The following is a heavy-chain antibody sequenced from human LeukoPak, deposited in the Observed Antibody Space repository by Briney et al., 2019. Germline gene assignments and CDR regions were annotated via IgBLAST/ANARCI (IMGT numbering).Heavy chain of an antibody. D-gene: IGHD3-10*01. CDR3: AREQMVRGVIISYYYGMDV. CDR2: INHSGST. V-gene: IGHV4-34*01. J-gene: IGHJ6*02. CDR1: GGSFSGYY. Sequence: SETLSLTCAVYGGSFSGYYWSWIRQPPGKGLEWIGEINHSGSTNYNPSLKSRVTISVDTSKNQFSLKLSSVTAADTAVYYCAREQMVRGVIISYYYGMDVWGQGTTATVSS.